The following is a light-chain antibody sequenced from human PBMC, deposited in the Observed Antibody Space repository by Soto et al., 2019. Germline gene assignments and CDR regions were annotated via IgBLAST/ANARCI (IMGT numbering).Light chain of an antibody. Sequence: QSALTQPASVSGSPGQSITISCTGTSSDVGGYNYVSWHQQHPGKAPKLMIYEVSNRPSGVSNRFSGSKSGNTASLTISGLQAEDEADYYCSSYTSRSTLVFGGGTKLTVL. J-gene: IGLJ2*01. CDR2: EVS. CDR3: SSYTSRSTLV. V-gene: IGLV2-14*01. CDR1: SSDVGGYNY.